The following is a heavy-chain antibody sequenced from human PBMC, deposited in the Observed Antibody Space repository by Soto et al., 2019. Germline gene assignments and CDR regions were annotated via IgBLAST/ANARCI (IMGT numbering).Heavy chain of an antibody. CDR3: ARDIGSYAYGEGY. V-gene: IGHV4-4*07. Sequence: SEILSLTCSVSGGSINSYWWSWIRQPAGKGLEWIGRVYSSGTTDYNPSLNSRATLSVETSKNQFSLKLSSVTAADTAVYYCARDIGSYAYGEGYCGQGIQVTDSS. CDR2: VYSSGTT. J-gene: IGHJ4*02. D-gene: IGHD3-10*01. CDR1: GGSINSYW.